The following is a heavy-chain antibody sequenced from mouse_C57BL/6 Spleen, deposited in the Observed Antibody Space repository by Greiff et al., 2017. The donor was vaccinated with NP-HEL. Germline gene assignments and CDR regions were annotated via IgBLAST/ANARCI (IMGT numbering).Heavy chain of an antibody. CDR1: GYTFTSYW. CDR2: INPSSGYT. CDR3: EGHLSYYAIDY. V-gene: IGHV1-7*01. Sequence: QVQLQQSGAELVKPGASVKLSCKASGYTFTSYWMHWVKQRPGQGLEWIGYINPSSGYTKYNQKFKDKATLTADKSSSTDYMQLSSLTYEDSAVYYSEGHLSYYAIDYWGQGTSVTVSS. J-gene: IGHJ4*01.